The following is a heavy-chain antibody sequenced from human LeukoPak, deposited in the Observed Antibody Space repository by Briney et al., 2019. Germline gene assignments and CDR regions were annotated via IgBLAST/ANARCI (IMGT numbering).Heavy chain of an antibody. CDR3: ARIRCGHSGSVCYNH. CDR1: GVSINDYY. Sequence: ETVSLTCGVFGVSINDYYWSWIRQSPGKGLEWIGEISHTEGTRYNPSLESRVTMSVGTSENQLSLKLIFVTAADTAVYYCARIRCGHSGSVCYNHWGLGTLVTVSS. CDR2: ISHTEGT. V-gene: IGHV4-34*01. D-gene: IGHD2-21*01. J-gene: IGHJ4*02.